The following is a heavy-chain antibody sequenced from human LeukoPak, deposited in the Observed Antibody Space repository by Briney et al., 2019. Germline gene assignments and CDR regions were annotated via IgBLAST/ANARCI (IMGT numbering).Heavy chain of an antibody. CDR3: ARVNTQGVPSP. V-gene: IGHV4-4*07. Sequence: SETLSLTCTVSGGSISSYYWSWIRQPAGKGLEWIGRIYTSGSTNYNPSLKSRVAMSVDTSKNQFSLKLRSVTAADTAVYYCARVNTQGVPSPWGQGILVTVSS. CDR2: IYTSGST. CDR1: GGSISSYY. J-gene: IGHJ5*02. D-gene: IGHD2-15*01.